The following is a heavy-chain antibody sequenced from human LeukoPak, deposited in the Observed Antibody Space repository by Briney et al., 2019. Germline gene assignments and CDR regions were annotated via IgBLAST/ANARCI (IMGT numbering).Heavy chain of an antibody. J-gene: IGHJ4*02. CDR2: ISRSGGTI. CDR1: GFTFSSYE. CDR3: ARVSTGSEYFDY. V-gene: IGHV3-48*03. Sequence: PGGSLRLSCAASGFTFSSYEMNWVRQAPGKGLEWVSYISRSGGTIFSADSVKGRFTTSRDNAKNSLFLQMNNLRAEDTAVYYCARVSTGSEYFDYWGQGTLVTVSS.